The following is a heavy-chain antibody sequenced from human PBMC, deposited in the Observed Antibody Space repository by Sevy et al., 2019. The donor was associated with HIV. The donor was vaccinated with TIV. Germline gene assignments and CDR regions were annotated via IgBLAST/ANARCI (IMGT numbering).Heavy chain of an antibody. CDR3: ARGGPNQQQLDYFDY. Sequence: SETLSLTCTASGVSISPYYWAWIRQPPGKGLECIGFSGNTNYNPSPKTRVTTSVGTSKNQFSLKLSSVTAADTAIYYCARGGPNQQQLDYFDYWGQGTLVTVSS. CDR2: SGNT. J-gene: IGHJ4*02. D-gene: IGHD6-13*01. V-gene: IGHV4-59*01. CDR1: GVSISPYY.